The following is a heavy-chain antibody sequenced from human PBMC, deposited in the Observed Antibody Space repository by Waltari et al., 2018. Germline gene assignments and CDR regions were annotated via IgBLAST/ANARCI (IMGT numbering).Heavy chain of an antibody. CDR3: ARQKLYFYGLDV. CDR1: GGTFSTFA. CDR2: IIPLLGTA. V-gene: IGHV1-69*01. J-gene: IGHJ6*02. Sequence: QVQLEQSGAEVKKPGSSVKVSCKASGGTFSTFAISWGRQAPGQGLEWMGEIIPLLGTAHYAQKFQGRVTVTADESSSTHYMELSSLRSEDTAVYYCARQKLYFYGLDVWGQGTTVTVSS.